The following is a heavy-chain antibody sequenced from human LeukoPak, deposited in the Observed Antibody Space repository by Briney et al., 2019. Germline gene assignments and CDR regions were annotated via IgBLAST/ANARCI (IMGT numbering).Heavy chain of an antibody. Sequence: ASVKVSCKASGYTFTGYYMNWVRQAPGQGLEWMGRINPNTGGTNYTQNFQGSVTMTRDTSITTVYMELSRLRSDDTAVYYCARVGDGLNDGFDIWGQGTMVTVSS. J-gene: IGHJ3*02. CDR3: ARVGDGLNDGFDI. CDR2: INPNTGGT. CDR1: GYTFTGYY. D-gene: IGHD5-24*01. V-gene: IGHV1-2*06.